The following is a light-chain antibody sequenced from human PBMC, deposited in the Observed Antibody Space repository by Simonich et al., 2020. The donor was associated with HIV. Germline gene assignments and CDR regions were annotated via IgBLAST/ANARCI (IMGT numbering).Light chain of an antibody. V-gene: IGKV3-15*01. CDR3: QQYNKWPPLT. J-gene: IGKJ4*01. Sequence: EIVMTQSPATLSVSPGERATLSCRASQSVSRNLAWYQQKLGQAPRLLIDGASTRATGIPARFSGSGSGTEFTLTISSLQSEDFAVYYCQQYNKWPPLTFGGGTKVEMK. CDR2: GAS. CDR1: QSVSRN.